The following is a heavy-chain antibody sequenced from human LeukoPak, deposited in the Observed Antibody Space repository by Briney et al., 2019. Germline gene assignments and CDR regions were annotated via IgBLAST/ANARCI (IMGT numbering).Heavy chain of an antibody. CDR2: IISSSSYI. V-gene: IGHV3-21*03. CDR1: GFTFSSYT. Sequence: PGGSLRLSFAASGFTFSSYTMNWVRQAPGKGLHSVSSIISSSSYIYYADSVKGRFTISRDNSKNSLYLQMNSLRAEDTAVYYCTTDIPPSRIAAEGLFKNYYYYMDVWGKGTTVTVSS. D-gene: IGHD6-13*01. CDR3: TTDIPPSRIAAEGLFKNYYYYMDV. J-gene: IGHJ6*03.